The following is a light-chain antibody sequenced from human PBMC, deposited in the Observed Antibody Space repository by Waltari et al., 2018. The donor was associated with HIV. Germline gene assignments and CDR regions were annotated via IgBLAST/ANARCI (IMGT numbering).Light chain of an antibody. Sequence: QSVLTQPLSASATPGQRITISCSGGNSNIASTYVYWYQQLPGTAPKVFIYRNSQRPSGVPDRFSGSKSGTSASLIISGLRSGDEADYYCASWDDSLNAFVFGTGTKVTVL. CDR2: RNS. CDR3: ASWDDSLNAFV. CDR1: NSNIASTY. J-gene: IGLJ1*01. V-gene: IGLV1-47*01.